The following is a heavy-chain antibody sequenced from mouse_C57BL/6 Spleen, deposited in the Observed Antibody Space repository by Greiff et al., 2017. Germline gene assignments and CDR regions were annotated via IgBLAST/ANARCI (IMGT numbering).Heavy chain of an antibody. CDR3: AGDIVTTRYCDY. V-gene: IGHV1-81*01. CDR2: IYPRSGNT. CDR1: GYTFTRYG. Sequence: VQVVESGAELARPGASVKLSCKASGYTFTRYGISWVKQRTGQGLEWIGEIYPRSGNTYYNEKFKGKATLTADKSSSTAYMELRSLTSEDSAVYFCAGDIVTTRYCDYWGQGTTLTVSA. D-gene: IGHD2-5*01. J-gene: IGHJ2*01.